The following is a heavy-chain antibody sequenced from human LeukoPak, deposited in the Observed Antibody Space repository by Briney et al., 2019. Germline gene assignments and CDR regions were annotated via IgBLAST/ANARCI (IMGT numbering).Heavy chain of an antibody. D-gene: IGHD5-18*01. Sequence: ASVNVSCKASGYTFTGYYMHWVRQAPGQGLEWMGWINPNSGGTNYAQKFQGRVTMTRDTSISTAYMELSRLRSDDTAVYYCARDRTHYALSYGQIMDVWGQGTTVTVSS. J-gene: IGHJ6*02. CDR2: INPNSGGT. V-gene: IGHV1-2*02. CDR3: ARDRTHYALSYGQIMDV. CDR1: GYTFTGYY.